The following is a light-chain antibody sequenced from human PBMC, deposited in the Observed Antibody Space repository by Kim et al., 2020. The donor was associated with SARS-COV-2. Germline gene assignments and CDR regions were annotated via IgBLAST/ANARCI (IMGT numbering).Light chain of an antibody. V-gene: IGLV3-21*04. CDR2: YDK. J-gene: IGLJ3*02. Sequence: SYELTQPPSVSVAPGKTATITCGGNNIGSKSVQWYQQKPGQAPVAVIYYDKYRPSGIPERFSGSSSGNTATLTISRVEAGDEADYYCQVWDSDSDHWVFGGGTKLTVL. CDR3: QVWDSDSDHWV. CDR1: NIGSKS.